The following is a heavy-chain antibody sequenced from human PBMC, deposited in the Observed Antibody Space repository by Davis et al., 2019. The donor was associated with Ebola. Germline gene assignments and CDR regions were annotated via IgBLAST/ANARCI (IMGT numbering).Heavy chain of an antibody. Sequence: PGGSLRLSCAASGFTFSTYAMNWVRQAPGKGLEWVAVIWYDGSNQYYADSVKGRFTISRDNSKDTLYLQMNSLRAEDTAVYYCARGDTGSSGYYRFYHWGQGTLVTVSS. J-gene: IGHJ1*01. CDR1: GFTFSTYA. V-gene: IGHV3-33*01. D-gene: IGHD3-22*01. CDR3: ARGDTGSSGYYRFYH. CDR2: IWYDGSNQ.